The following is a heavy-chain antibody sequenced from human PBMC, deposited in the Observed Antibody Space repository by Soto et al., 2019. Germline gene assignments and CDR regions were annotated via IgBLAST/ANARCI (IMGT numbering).Heavy chain of an antibody. D-gene: IGHD1-7*01. J-gene: IGHJ3*02. Sequence: GGSLTLSCAASGFTVSSNYMSWVRQAPGKGLEWVSVIYSGGSTYYADSVKGRFTISRDNSKNTLYLQMNSLRAEDTAVYYCARASLAGTTGAFDIWGQGTMVTVSS. CDR1: GFTVSSNY. CDR2: IYSGGST. CDR3: ARASLAGTTGAFDI. V-gene: IGHV3-66*01.